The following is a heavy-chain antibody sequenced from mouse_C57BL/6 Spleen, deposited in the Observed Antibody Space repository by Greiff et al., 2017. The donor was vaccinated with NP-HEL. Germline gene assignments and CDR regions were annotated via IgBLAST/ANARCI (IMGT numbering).Heavy chain of an antibody. Sequence: DVQLVESGGDLVKPGGSLKLSCAASGFTFSSYGMSWVRQTPDKRLEWVATISSGGSYTYYPDSVKGRFTISRDNAKNTLYLQMSSLKSEDTAMYYCARDRDYDFAYWGQGTLVTVSA. V-gene: IGHV5-6*01. D-gene: IGHD2-4*01. CDR1: GFTFSSYG. CDR2: ISSGGSYT. J-gene: IGHJ3*01. CDR3: ARDRDYDFAY.